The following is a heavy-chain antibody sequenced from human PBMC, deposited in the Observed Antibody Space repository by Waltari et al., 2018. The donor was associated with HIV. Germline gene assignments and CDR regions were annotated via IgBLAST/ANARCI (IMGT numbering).Heavy chain of an antibody. J-gene: IGHJ6*02. V-gene: IGHV3-49*03. CDR1: GFTFGDYA. CDR3: TRDFNWNYVGAYYYYYGMDV. D-gene: IGHD1-7*01. CDR2: IRSKAYGGTT. Sequence: EVQLVESGGGLVQPGRSLRLSCTASGFTFGDYAMSWFRQAPGKGLEWVGFIRSKAYGGTTEYAASVKGRFTISRDDSKSIAYLQMNSLKTEDTAVYYCTRDFNWNYVGAYYYYYGMDVWGQGTTVTVSS.